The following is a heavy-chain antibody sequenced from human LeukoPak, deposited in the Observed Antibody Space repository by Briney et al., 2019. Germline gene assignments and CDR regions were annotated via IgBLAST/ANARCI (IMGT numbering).Heavy chain of an antibody. V-gene: IGHV3-11*04. D-gene: IGHD2-21*02. CDR1: GFTFSDYF. J-gene: IGHJ4*02. CDR2: ISSSGTG. CDR3: ARPAYCGGNCYYFPDY. Sequence: PGGSLRLSCAASGFTFSDYFMSWIRQAPGKGLEWLSHISSSGTGYYTDSVKGRATISRDNAKNSLYLQMNSLRAEDTAVYYCARPAYCGGNCYYFPDYWGQGTLVTVSS.